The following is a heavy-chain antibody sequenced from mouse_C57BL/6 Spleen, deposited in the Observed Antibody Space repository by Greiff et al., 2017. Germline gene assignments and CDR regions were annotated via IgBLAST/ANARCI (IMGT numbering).Heavy chain of an antibody. V-gene: IGHV2-3*01. CDR1: GFSLTSSG. D-gene: IGHD3-2*02. J-gene: IGHJ4*01. Sequence: VKLQESGPGLVAPSQSLSITCTVSGFSLTSSGVSWVRQPPGKGLEWLGVIWGDGSTNYHSALISRLSISKDNSKSQVFLKLNSLQTEDTATYYFAKQAQARAMDYWGQGTSVTVSA. CDR3: AKQAQARAMDY. CDR2: IWGDGST.